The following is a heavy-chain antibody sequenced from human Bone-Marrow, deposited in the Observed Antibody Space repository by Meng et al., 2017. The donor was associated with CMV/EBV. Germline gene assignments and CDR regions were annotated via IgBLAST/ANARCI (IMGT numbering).Heavy chain of an antibody. V-gene: IGHV4-30-4*08. CDR3: ARARGDGWFDP. Sequence: TFTVSAGSISSDDYYWRWIRQPPGKGLEWIGYIYYSGSTYYNPSLKSRVTISVDTSKNQFSLKLSSVTAADTAVYYCARARGDGWFDPWGQGTLVTV. CDR1: AGSISSDDYY. J-gene: IGHJ5*02. D-gene: IGHD2-21*02. CDR2: IYYSGST.